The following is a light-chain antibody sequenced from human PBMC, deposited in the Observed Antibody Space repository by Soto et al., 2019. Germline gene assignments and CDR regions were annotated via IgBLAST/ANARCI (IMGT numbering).Light chain of an antibody. CDR2: AAS. CDR1: QGISNY. J-gene: IGKJ1*01. Sequence: DIQMTQSPSSLSASVGDRVTITCRASQGISNYLAWYQQKPGKVPKLLIYAASTLQSGVPSRFSGSGSGTDFTITISSLQPEDVATDYCQKYKSVPWTFGQGTRVEIK. V-gene: IGKV1-27*01. CDR3: QKYKSVPWT.